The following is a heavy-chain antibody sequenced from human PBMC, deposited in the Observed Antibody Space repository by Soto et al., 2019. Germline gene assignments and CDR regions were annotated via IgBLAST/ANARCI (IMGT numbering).Heavy chain of an antibody. V-gene: IGHV3-23*01. CDR3: AKGPYYYGSGSSQSVDY. J-gene: IGHJ4*02. CDR2: ISGSGGST. CDR1: GFTFSSYA. D-gene: IGHD3-10*01. Sequence: GGSLRLSCAASGFTFSSYAMSWVRQAPGKGLEWVSAISGSGGSTYYADSVKGRFTISRDNSKNTLYLQMNSLRAGDTAVYYCAKGPYYYGSGSSQSVDYWGQGTLVTVSS.